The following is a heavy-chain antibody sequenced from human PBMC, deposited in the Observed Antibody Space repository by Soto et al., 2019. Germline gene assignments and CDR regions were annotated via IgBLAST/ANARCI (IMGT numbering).Heavy chain of an antibody. CDR3: AKNWGGIPRGYFDY. CDR2: ISGSGGST. J-gene: IGHJ4*02. CDR1: GFTFNTYA. D-gene: IGHD3-16*01. V-gene: IGHV3-23*01. Sequence: GGSLRLSCAASGFTFNTYAMSWVRQTPGGRLEWVSGISGSGGSTFHADSVKGRFTISRDNSWRTVDLQMNSLRAEDTAIYYCAKNWGGIPRGYFDYWGLGTLVTVSS.